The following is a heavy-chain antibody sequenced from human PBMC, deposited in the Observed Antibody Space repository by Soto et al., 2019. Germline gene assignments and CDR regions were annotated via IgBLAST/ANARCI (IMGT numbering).Heavy chain of an antibody. Sequence: ASVKVSCKASGYNFIAYYMHWLRQAPGKGLEWMGWLNPDSGGTNYAQKFQGRVTMTRDTSISTAYMELSSLRSDDSAVYYCATETLKWRAPYYHDTSGPHFDNWGQGTLVTV. CDR3: ATETLKWRAPYYHDTSGPHFDN. V-gene: IGHV1-2*02. CDR1: GYNFIAYY. D-gene: IGHD3-22*01. J-gene: IGHJ4*02. CDR2: LNPDSGGT.